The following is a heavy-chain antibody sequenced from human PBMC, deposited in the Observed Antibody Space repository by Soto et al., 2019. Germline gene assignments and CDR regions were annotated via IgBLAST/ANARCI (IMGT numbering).Heavy chain of an antibody. CDR2: IYPGDSDT. D-gene: IGHD6-13*01. V-gene: IGHV5-51*01. CDR1: GYSFTSYW. CDR3: ARRAFGAAAGTYYYYMDV. Sequence: PGESLKISCKGSGYSFTSYWIGWVRQMPGKGLEWMGIIYPGDSDTRYSPSFQGQVTISADKSISTAYLQWSSLKASDTAMYYCARRAFGAAAGTYYYYMDVWGKGTTVTVSS. J-gene: IGHJ6*03.